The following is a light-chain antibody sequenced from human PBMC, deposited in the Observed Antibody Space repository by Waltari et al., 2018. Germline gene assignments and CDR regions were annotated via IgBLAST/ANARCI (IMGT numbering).Light chain of an antibody. V-gene: IGLV1-36*01. Sequence: QSVLTQPPSVSEAPRQRVTISCSGSSSNIGTHVVNWYQQPPGKAPKLLIYYDDLLPSGVSDRFSGSKSGTSASLAISGLQSEDEADYYCSAWDDSLNGPVFGGGTKLTVL. J-gene: IGLJ2*01. CDR1: SSNIGTHV. CDR2: YDD. CDR3: SAWDDSLNGPV.